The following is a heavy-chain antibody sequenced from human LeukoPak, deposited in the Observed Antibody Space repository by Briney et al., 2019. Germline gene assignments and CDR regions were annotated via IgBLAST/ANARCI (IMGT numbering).Heavy chain of an antibody. Sequence: SVKVSCKASGGTFSSYAISWVRQAPGQGLEWIGRIIPIFGTANYAQKFQGRVTITTDESTSTAYMELSSLRSEDTAVYYCARDPGIAVPNNWFDPWGQGTLVTVSS. J-gene: IGHJ5*02. V-gene: IGHV1-69*05. CDR3: ARDPGIAVPNNWFDP. D-gene: IGHD6-19*01. CDR2: IIPIFGTA. CDR1: GGTFSSYA.